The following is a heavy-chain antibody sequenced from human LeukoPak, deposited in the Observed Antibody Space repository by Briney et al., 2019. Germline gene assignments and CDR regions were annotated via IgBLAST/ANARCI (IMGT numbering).Heavy chain of an antibody. J-gene: IGHJ3*02. CDR2: INPGGGNA. D-gene: IGHD1-26*01. V-gene: IGHV1-46*01. Sequence: ASVKVSCKASGYTFTSYYMHWVRQAPGQGLEWMGIINPGGGNATYAQKFQGRVTMTRDTSTSTVYMELSSLRSEDTAVYYCARGGPSIVGATWGAFDIWGQGTMVTVSS. CDR1: GYTFTSYY. CDR3: ARGGPSIVGATWGAFDI.